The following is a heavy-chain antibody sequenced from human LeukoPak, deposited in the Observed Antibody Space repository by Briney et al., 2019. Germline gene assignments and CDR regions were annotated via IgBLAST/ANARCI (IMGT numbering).Heavy chain of an antibody. CDR3: ARLAGSTYYDILTGNDAFDI. CDR1: GFTFSNYW. D-gene: IGHD3-9*01. CDR2: IKQDGSEK. J-gene: IGHJ3*02. Sequence: HPGGSLRLSCAASGFTFSNYWMTWVRQAPGKGLEWVANIKQDGSEKYYVDSVKGRFTISRDTAKNSLYLQMNSLRAEDTAVYYCARLAGSTYYDILTGNDAFDIWGQGTMVTVSS. V-gene: IGHV3-7*01.